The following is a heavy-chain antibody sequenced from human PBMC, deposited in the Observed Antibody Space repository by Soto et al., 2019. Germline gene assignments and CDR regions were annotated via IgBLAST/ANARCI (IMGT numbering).Heavy chain of an antibody. CDR1: GGSISSGDYY. D-gene: IGHD4-4*01. V-gene: IGHV4-30-4*01. J-gene: IGHJ4*02. CDR3: ARVSYNRHDYSNYGRSSHFDY. Sequence: QVQLQESGPGLVKPSQTLSLTCTVSGGSISSGDYYWSWIRQPPGKGLEWIGYIYYSGSTYYNPSLKSRVTISVDTAKNQFSLKLSSVTAADTAVYYCARVSYNRHDYSNYGRSSHFDYWGQGTLVTVSS. CDR2: IYYSGST.